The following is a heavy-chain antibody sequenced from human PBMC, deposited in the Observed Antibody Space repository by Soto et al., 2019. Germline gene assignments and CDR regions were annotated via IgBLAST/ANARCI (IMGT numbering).Heavy chain of an antibody. V-gene: IGHV1-3*01. D-gene: IGHD4-17*01. J-gene: IGHJ4*02. CDR3: ARSNGDYIPFDY. CDR2: INAGNDNT. Sequence: ASVKVSCKASGYTFTTYPIHWVRQAPGQRLEWMGCINAGNDNTKYSQIFQGRVTITRDTSASTAYMELSSLRSEDTAVYYCARSNGDYIPFDYWGPGTLVTSPQ. CDR1: GYTFTTYP.